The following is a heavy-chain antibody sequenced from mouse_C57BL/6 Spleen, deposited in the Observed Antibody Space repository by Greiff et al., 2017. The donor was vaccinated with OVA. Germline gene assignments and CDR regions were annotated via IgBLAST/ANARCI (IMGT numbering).Heavy chain of an antibody. CDR3: ARSGHFEV. CDR2: IYPSDSET. V-gene: IGHV1-61*01. Sequence: QVQLQQPGAELVRPGSSVKLSCKASGYTFTTYWMDWVKQRPGQGLEWIGNIYPSDSETHYNQKFKDKATLTVDKSSSTAYMQLSSLTSEGSAVYYCARSGHFEVWGTGATVTVSS. J-gene: IGHJ1*03. CDR1: GYTFTTYW.